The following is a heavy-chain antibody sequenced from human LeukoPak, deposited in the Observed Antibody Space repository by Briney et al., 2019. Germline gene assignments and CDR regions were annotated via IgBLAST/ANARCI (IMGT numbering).Heavy chain of an antibody. V-gene: IGHV3-21*01. CDR2: ISSSSSYI. CDR1: GFTFSSYS. Sequence: RGSLRLSCAASGFTFSSYSMNWVRQAPGKGLEWVSSISSSSSYIYYADSVKGRFTISRDNAKNSLYLQMNSLRAEDTAVYYCARSPYVDVSDYWGQGTLVTVSS. D-gene: IGHD3-16*01. CDR3: ARSPYVDVSDY. J-gene: IGHJ4*02.